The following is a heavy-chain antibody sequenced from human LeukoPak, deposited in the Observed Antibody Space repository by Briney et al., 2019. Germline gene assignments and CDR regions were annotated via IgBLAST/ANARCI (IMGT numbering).Heavy chain of an antibody. CDR3: ARGVPVVVTATFYFDY. CDR1: GFTFSDYY. Sequence: GGSLRLSCAASGFTFSDYYMSWIRQAPGKGLEWVSYISSSGSTIYYADSVKGRFTISRDNAKNSLYLQMNSLRAEDTAVYYCARGVPVVVTATFYFDYWGQGTLVTVSS. J-gene: IGHJ4*02. D-gene: IGHD2-21*02. CDR2: ISSSGSTI. V-gene: IGHV3-11*01.